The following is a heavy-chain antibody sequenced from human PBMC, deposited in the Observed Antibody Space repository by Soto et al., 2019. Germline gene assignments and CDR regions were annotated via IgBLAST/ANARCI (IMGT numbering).Heavy chain of an antibody. J-gene: IGHJ6*02. D-gene: IGHD3-3*01. CDR1: GYAFTTYD. Sequence: GSVKVYYKSSGYAFTTYDINLVRQAPGQGLEWLGWMDPNSGSTGYSQNFQGRITMTRNISINTAHMELSSLQSEDTAVYYCARARKFDFWRKGLDVWGQGTTVTVSS. V-gene: IGHV1-8*01. CDR3: ARARKFDFWRKGLDV. CDR2: MDPNSGST.